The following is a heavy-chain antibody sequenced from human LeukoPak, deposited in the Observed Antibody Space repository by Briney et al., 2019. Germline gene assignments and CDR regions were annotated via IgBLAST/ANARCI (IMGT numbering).Heavy chain of an antibody. V-gene: IGHV3-11*06. J-gene: IGHJ3*02. CDR2: ISSSTSYT. Sequence: GGSLRLSCAASGLTFSEYYMSWIRQAPGKGLEWVSYISSSTSYTKYADSVRGRFTISRDNAKNSLYLQMNSLRAEDTAVYYCARRRGAEDAFDIWGQGTMVTVSS. CDR1: GLTFSEYY. CDR3: ARRRGAEDAFDI. D-gene: IGHD3-16*01.